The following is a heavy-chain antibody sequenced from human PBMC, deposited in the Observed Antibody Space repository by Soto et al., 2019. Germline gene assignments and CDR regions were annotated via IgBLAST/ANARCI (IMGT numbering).Heavy chain of an antibody. D-gene: IGHD4-17*01. CDR1: GFTFSSYS. V-gene: IGHV3-48*01. J-gene: IGHJ6*03. CDR3: ARDFIDYGDYEDYYYYMDV. CDR2: LSSSSSSTI. Sequence: GGSLSLSCAASGFTFSSYSMNWVRQAPGKGLEWVSYLSSSSSSTIYYADSVKGRFTISRDNAKNSLYLQMNSLRAEDTAVYYCARDFIDYGDYEDYYYYMDVWGKGTTVTVSS.